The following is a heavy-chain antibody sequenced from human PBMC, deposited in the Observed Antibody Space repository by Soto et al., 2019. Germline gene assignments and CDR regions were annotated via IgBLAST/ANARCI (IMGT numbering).Heavy chain of an antibody. CDR3: AKDRFRNQLDYYFDY. D-gene: IGHD2-2*01. V-gene: IGHV3-23*01. Sequence: GXSLRLSCAASGFTFSSYALSWFRQAPVNGLEWVSAISGSGGSTYYADSVKGRFTISRDNSKNTLYLQMNSLRAEDTAVYYCAKDRFRNQLDYYFDYWGQGTLVTVSS. CDR2: ISGSGGST. J-gene: IGHJ4*02. CDR1: GFTFSSYA.